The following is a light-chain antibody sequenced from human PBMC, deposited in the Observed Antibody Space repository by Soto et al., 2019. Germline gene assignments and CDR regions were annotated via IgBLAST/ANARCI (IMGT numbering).Light chain of an antibody. V-gene: IGKV4-1*01. Sequence: VMTQSPDSLAVSLGARATIKCKSSQSVFYSPTNQNYLAWYQQKPGQPPKLLIYWASTRESGVPDRFSGSGSGTDFTLTISSLQAEDVAVYYCQQYYSTPMYTFGQGTKLEIK. J-gene: IGKJ2*01. CDR3: QQYYSTPMYT. CDR1: QSVFYSPTNQNY. CDR2: WAS.